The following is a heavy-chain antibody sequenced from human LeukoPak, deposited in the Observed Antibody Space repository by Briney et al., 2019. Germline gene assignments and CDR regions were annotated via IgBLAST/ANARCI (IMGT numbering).Heavy chain of an antibody. D-gene: IGHD6-13*01. Sequence: GGSLRLSCAASGFTLSTYGMSWVRQAPGKGLEWVSAISGGGATSYYADSVEGRFTISRDISKNTLYLQMNSLRAEDTAVYYCAKDGSSGIAAAVDAFDLWGQGTMVTVSS. V-gene: IGHV3-23*01. CDR3: AKDGSSGIAAAVDAFDL. CDR2: ISGGGATS. CDR1: GFTLSTYG. J-gene: IGHJ3*01.